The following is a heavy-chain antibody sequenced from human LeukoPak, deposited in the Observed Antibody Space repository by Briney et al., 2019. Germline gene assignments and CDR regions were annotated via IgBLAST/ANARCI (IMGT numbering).Heavy chain of an antibody. V-gene: IGHV4-34*01. Sequence: SETLSLTCAVYGGSFGGYYWSWIRQPPGKGLEWIGEINHSGSTNYNPSLKSRVTISVDTSKNQFSLKLSSVTAADTAVYYCARGDRHYYYYMDVWGKGTTVTVSS. CDR3: ARGDRHYYYYMDV. J-gene: IGHJ6*03. CDR2: INHSGST. CDR1: GGSFGGYY.